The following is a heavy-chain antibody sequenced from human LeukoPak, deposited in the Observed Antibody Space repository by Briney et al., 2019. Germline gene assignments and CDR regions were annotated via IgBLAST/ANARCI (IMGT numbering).Heavy chain of an antibody. CDR2: ISSSSSTI. J-gene: IGHJ4*02. Sequence: GGSLRFSCAASGFTFSSYSMNWVRQAPGKGLEWVSYISSSSSTIYYADSVKGRFTISRDNAKNSLYLQMNSLRADDTAVYYCARGTAWYSSSWYFDYWGQGTLVTVSS. V-gene: IGHV3-48*01. D-gene: IGHD6-13*01. CDR1: GFTFSSYS. CDR3: ARGTAWYSSSWYFDY.